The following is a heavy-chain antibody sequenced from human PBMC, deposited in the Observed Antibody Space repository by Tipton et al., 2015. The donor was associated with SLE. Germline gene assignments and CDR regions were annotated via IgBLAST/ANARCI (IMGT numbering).Heavy chain of an antibody. CDR2: IHYSGST. Sequence: TLSLTCTVSGVSLNGGDYYWGWVRQPPGKGLEWIGHIHYSGSTNYNPSLKSRVTISLDTSQNRFSLRLISVTAADTAVYYCARGDYGGNPDFDYWGQGTLVTVSS. J-gene: IGHJ4*02. V-gene: IGHV4-61*08. D-gene: IGHD4-23*01. CDR3: ARGDYGGNPDFDY. CDR1: GVSLNGGDYY.